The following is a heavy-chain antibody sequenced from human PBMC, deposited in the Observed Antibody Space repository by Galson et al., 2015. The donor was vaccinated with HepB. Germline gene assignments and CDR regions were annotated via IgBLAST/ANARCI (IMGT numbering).Heavy chain of an antibody. J-gene: IGHJ3*02. Sequence: WMGWINPHSGGTNYAQKFQGRVTMTRDTSISTAYMELSRLRSDDTAVYYCAGLEDYYDSSGVNAFDIWGQGTMVTVSS. CDR3: AGLEDYYDSSGVNAFDI. CDR2: INPHSGGT. V-gene: IGHV1-2*02. D-gene: IGHD3-22*01.